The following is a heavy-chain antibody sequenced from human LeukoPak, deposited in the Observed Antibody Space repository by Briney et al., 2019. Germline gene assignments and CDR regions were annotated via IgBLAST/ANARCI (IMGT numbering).Heavy chain of an antibody. Sequence: EASVKVSCKASGGTFSSYAISWVRQAPGQGLEWMGGIIPIFGTANYAQKFQGRVTITADKSTSTAYMELSSLRAEDTAVYYCARDRMAYYYDSSGYPSGPSVDYWGQGTLVTVSS. V-gene: IGHV1-69*06. J-gene: IGHJ4*02. CDR2: IIPIFGTA. CDR1: GGTFSSYA. CDR3: ARDRMAYYYDSSGYPSGPSVDY. D-gene: IGHD3-22*01.